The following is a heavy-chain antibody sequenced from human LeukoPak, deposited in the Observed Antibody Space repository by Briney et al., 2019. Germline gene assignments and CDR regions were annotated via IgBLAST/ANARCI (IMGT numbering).Heavy chain of an antibody. CDR2: ISGSGGST. Sequence: GGSLRLSCAASGFTFSSYAMSWVRQAPGKGLEWVSAISGSGGSTYYADSVKGRFTISRDNFKNTLYLQMNSLRAEDTAVYYCAKDTVWGAAAGSGGFDYWGQGTLVTVSS. V-gene: IGHV3-23*01. D-gene: IGHD6-13*01. CDR3: AKDTVWGAAAGSGGFDY. CDR1: GFTFSSYA. J-gene: IGHJ4*02.